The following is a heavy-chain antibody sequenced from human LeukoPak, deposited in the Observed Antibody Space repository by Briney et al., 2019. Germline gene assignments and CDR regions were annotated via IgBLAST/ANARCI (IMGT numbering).Heavy chain of an antibody. J-gene: IGHJ4*02. CDR3: AKDHEWELLGPTYFDY. V-gene: IGHV3-30*18. D-gene: IGHD1-26*01. CDR2: ISFDGSNE. Sequence: GRSLRLSCVVFGFTFSSYGMHWVRQAPGKGLEWVAVISFDGSNEYYADSVKGRFTISRDNSKNTLYLQMNSLRAEDTAVYYCAKDHEWELLGPTYFDYWGQGTMVTVSS. CDR1: GFTFSSYG.